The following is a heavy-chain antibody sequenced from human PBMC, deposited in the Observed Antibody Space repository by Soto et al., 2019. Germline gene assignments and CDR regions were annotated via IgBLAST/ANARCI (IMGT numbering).Heavy chain of an antibody. CDR2: ISDSGST. V-gene: IGHV4-59*01. CDR1: GGNSKNYD. J-gene: IGHJ3*02. Sequence: SQTLCLPWSVAGGNSKNYDWRCIRKNPGKGLEWIGYISDSGSTSYNPSLKSRVTISIDTSKNQFSLKLSSVTAADTAVYYCARDLSGSYYSDAFDIWGQGTMVTVSS. D-gene: IGHD1-26*01. CDR3: ARDLSGSYYSDAFDI.